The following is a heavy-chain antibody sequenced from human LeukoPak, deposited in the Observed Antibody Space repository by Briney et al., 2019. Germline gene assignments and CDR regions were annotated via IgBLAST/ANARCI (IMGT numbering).Heavy chain of an antibody. J-gene: IGHJ3*02. CDR2: IIPIFGTA. CDR1: GGTFSSYA. V-gene: IGHV1-69*05. CDR3: ARIRWTAMVTYAFDI. Sequence: SVKVCCKASGGTFSSYAISWVRQAPGQGLEWMGGIIPIFGTANYAQKFQGRVTITTDESTSTAYMELSSLRSEDTAVYYCARIRWTAMVTYAFDIWGQGTMVTVSS. D-gene: IGHD5-18*01.